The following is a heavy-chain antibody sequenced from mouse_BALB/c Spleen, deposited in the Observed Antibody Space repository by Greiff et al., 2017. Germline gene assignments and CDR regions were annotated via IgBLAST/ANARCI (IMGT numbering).Heavy chain of an antibody. CDR1: GFTFSSYG. CDR3: ARHLTTATDYFDY. Sequence: EVMLVESGGDLVKPGGSLKLSCAASGFTFSSYGMSWVRQTPDKRLEWVATISSGGSYTYYPDSVKGRFTISRDNAKNTLYLQMSSLKSEDTAMYYCARHLTTATDYFDYWGQGTTLTVSS. V-gene: IGHV5-6*02. J-gene: IGHJ2*01. CDR2: ISSGGSYT. D-gene: IGHD1-2*01.